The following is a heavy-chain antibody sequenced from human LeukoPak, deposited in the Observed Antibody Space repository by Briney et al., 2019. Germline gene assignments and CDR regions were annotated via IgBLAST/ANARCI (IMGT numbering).Heavy chain of an antibody. D-gene: IGHD2-21*01. Sequence: GGSLRLSCAASGFAFSSYAINWVRQAPGKGLEWLSFISGSSETIYYADSMKGRFTISRDNAENSLYLQMSSLRAEDTAVYYCAKRLAHTGFDYWGQGTLVTVSS. J-gene: IGHJ4*02. V-gene: IGHV3-48*01. CDR1: GFAFSSYA. CDR2: ISGSSETI. CDR3: AKRLAHTGFDY.